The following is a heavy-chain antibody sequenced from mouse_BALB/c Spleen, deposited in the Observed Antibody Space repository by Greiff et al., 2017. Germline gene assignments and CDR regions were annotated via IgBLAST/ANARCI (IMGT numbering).Heavy chain of an antibody. D-gene: IGHD2-1*01. V-gene: IGHV1-9*01. CDR2: ILPGSGST. J-gene: IGHJ3*01. CDR3: ARAAYGNPAWFAY. CDR1: GYTFSSYW. Sequence: QVQLKESGAELMKPGASVKISCKATGYTFSSYWIEWVKQRPGHGLEWIGEILPGSGSTNYNEKFKGKATFTADTSSNTAYMQLSSLTSEDSAVYDCARAAYGNPAWFAYWGQGTLVTVSA.